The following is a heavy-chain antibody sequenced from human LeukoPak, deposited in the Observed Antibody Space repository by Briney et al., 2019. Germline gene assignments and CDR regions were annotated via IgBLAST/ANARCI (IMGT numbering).Heavy chain of an antibody. D-gene: IGHD6-6*01. CDR3: ASSTLSGTARSFDY. CDR2: ISGSGTST. J-gene: IGHJ4*02. CDR1: GFTFSSYW. V-gene: IGHV3-23*01. Sequence: GGSLRLSCAASGFTFSSYWMSWVRQAPGKGLEWVSTISGSGTSTYYADSVKGRFTISRDNSKKTLYLQMNSLRVEDTAVYFCASSTLSGTARSFDYWGQGTLVTVSS.